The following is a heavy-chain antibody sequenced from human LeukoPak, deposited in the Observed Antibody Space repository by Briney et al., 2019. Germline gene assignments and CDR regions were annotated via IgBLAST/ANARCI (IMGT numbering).Heavy chain of an antibody. CDR1: GVSISTSSYV. D-gene: IGHD3-10*01. CDR3: TFYLGSGSFGFDI. Sequence: SSETLSLTCTGYGVSISTSSYVWGWLRQALGKGLGWIGSIFYSGCTQYNQGSKSRITVSFDSSKYQLFLKLSSVTAADTAVYYCTFYLGSGSFGFDIWGQGTMVTVSS. CDR2: IFYSGCT. J-gene: IGHJ3*02. V-gene: IGHV4-39*07.